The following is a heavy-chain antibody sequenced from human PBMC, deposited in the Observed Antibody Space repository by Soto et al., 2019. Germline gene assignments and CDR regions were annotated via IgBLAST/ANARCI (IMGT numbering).Heavy chain of an antibody. J-gene: IGHJ5*02. V-gene: IGHV2-26*01. D-gene: IGHD1-7*01. CDR1: GLSLSNARMG. CDR2: IFSNDEK. Sequence: SGPTLVNPTETLTLTCTVSGLSLSNARMGVSWIRQPPGKALEWLAHIFSNDEKSYSTSLKSRLTISKDTSKSQVVLTMTNMDPVDTATYYCARISTGTTGFDPWGQGTLVTVSS. CDR3: ARISTGTTGFDP.